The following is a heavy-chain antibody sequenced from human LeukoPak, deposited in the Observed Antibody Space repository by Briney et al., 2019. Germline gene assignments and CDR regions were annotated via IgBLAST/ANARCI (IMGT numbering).Heavy chain of an antibody. CDR2: ISGSGGST. CDR1: GFTFSSYA. V-gene: IGHV3-23*01. CDR3: AKDVGGSYPLYYFDY. Sequence: GGSLRLSCAASGFTFSSYAMSWVRQAPGKGLEWVSAISGSGGSTCYADSVKGRFTISRDNSKNTLYLQMNSLRAEDTAVYYCAKDVGGSYPLYYFDYWGQGTLVTVSS. D-gene: IGHD1-26*01. J-gene: IGHJ4*02.